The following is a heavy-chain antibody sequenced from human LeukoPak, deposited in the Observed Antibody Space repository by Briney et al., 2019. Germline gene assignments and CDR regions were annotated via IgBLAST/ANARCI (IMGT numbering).Heavy chain of an antibody. CDR3: ARDKWGAVAGLDY. CDR2: IYSGGST. CDR1: GFTVSSNY. V-gene: IGHV3-53*01. Sequence: PGGSLRLSCAASGFTVSSNYMSWVRQAPGKGLEWVSVIYSGGSTYYADSVKGRFTISRDNSKNTPYLQMNSLRAEDTAVYYCARDKWGAVAGLDYWGQGTLVTVSS. J-gene: IGHJ4*02. D-gene: IGHD6-19*01.